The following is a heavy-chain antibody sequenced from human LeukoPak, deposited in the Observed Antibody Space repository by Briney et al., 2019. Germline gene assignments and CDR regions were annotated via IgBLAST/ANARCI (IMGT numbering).Heavy chain of an antibody. V-gene: IGHV3-23*01. D-gene: IGHD5-12*01. CDR1: GFTFSSYA. J-gene: IGHJ3*02. CDR2: ISGSGGST. CDR3: ASPLGYSGYDEAGAFDI. Sequence: GGSLRLSCAASGFTFSSYAMSWVRQAPGKGLEWVSAISGSGGSTYYADSVKGRFTISRDNSKNTLYLQMNSLRAEDTAVYYCASPLGYSGYDEAGAFDIWGQGTMVTVSP.